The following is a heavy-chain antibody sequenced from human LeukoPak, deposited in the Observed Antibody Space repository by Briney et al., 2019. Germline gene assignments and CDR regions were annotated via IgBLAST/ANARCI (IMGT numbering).Heavy chain of an antibody. J-gene: IGHJ2*01. Sequence: PSETLSLTCAVSGGSINSRDYYWGWIRQPPGKGLEWVGSIYYTESTFHNPSLKSRVIISVDTSKNLFSLKLTSVTAADSAIYYCARRTIASVTGYMLFDLWGRGTLVIVSS. D-gene: IGHD2-2*02. CDR2: IYYTEST. V-gene: IGHV4-39*01. CDR1: GGSINSRDYY. CDR3: ARRTIASVTGYMLFDL.